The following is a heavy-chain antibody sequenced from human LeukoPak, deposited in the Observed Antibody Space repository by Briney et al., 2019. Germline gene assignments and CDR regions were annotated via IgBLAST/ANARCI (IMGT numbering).Heavy chain of an antibody. CDR3: AKRIQYSSSSAYFDY. Sequence: GGSLRLSCAASGFAFSPYAMNWVRQAPGKGLEWVSFITGDSNTIYYADSMKGRFTVSRDNAENSLYLQMNSLRAEDTAVYYCAKRIQYSSSSAYFDYWGQGTLVTVSS. J-gene: IGHJ4*02. V-gene: IGHV3-48*01. CDR2: ITGDSNTI. D-gene: IGHD6-6*01. CDR1: GFAFSPYA.